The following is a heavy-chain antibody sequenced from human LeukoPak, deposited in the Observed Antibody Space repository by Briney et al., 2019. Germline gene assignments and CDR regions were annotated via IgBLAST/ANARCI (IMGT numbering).Heavy chain of an antibody. Sequence: GGSLRLSCAASGFTFSSYSMNWVRQAPGKGLERVSSISSSSSYIYYADSVKGRFTISRDNAKNSLYLQMNSLRAEDTAVYYCARGITDVAAYGDLDDAFDIWGQGTMVTVSS. J-gene: IGHJ3*02. CDR1: GFTFSSYS. V-gene: IGHV3-21*01. D-gene: IGHD4-17*01. CDR3: ARGITDVAAYGDLDDAFDI. CDR2: ISSSSSYI.